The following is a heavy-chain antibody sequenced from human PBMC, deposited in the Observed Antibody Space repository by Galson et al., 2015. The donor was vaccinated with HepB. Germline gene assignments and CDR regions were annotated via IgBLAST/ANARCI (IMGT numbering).Heavy chain of an antibody. CDR3: AKDRNYYDSSGYYTFDY. Sequence: SLRLSCAASGFTFSSYGMHWVRQAPGRGLEWVAVIWYDGSNKYYADSVKGRFTISRDNSKNTLYLQMNSLRAEDTAVYYCAKDRNYYDSSGYYTFDYWGQGTLVTVSS. CDR2: IWYDGSNK. J-gene: IGHJ4*02. D-gene: IGHD3-22*01. V-gene: IGHV3-33*06. CDR1: GFTFSSYG.